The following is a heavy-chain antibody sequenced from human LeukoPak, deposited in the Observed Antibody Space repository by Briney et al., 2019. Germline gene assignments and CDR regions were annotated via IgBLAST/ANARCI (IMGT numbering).Heavy chain of an antibody. V-gene: IGHV4-59*01. CDR2: IYYTGST. D-gene: IGHD6-19*01. J-gene: IGHJ5*02. CDR3: ARGSFSSGWIFDP. Sequence: SQTLSLTCSVSGGSIRSYYWSWIRQPPGKGLEWIGYIYYTGSTNYSPSLKSRVTISVDTSKNQFSLRLSSVAAADTAVYYCARGSFSSGWIFDPWGQGTLVTVSS. CDR1: GGSIRSYY.